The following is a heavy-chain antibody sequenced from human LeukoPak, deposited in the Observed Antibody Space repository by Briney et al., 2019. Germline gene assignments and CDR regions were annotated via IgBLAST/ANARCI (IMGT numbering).Heavy chain of an antibody. CDR2: MYHSGST. V-gene: IGHV4-38-2*02. D-gene: IGHD2-8*01. Sequence: PSETLSLTCTVSGDSITSHYYWGWIRQPPGKGLEWIGTMYHSGSTYYNPSLRSRVTLSVDTSRNHFSLKLSSATAADTAVYYCARGYCTNAVCSLGPTQAWGQGTLVTVSS. CDR3: ARGYCTNAVCSLGPTQA. J-gene: IGHJ4*02. CDR1: GDSITSHYY.